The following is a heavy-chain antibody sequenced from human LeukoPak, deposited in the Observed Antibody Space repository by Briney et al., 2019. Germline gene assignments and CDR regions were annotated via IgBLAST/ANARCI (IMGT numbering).Heavy chain of an antibody. D-gene: IGHD4-17*01. CDR1: GYSISSGYY. V-gene: IGHV4-38-2*02. Sequence: SETLSLTCTVSGYSISSGYYWGWIRQPPGKGLEWIGSIYHSGSTYYNPSLKSRVTISVDTSKNQFSLKLNSVTAADTAVYYCARDAGDYRGRNWFDPWGQGTLVTVSS. CDR2: IYHSGST. J-gene: IGHJ5*02. CDR3: ARDAGDYRGRNWFDP.